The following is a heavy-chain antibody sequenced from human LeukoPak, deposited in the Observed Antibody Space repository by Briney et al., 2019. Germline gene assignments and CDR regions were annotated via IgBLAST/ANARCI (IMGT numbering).Heavy chain of an antibody. CDR2: ISWYSGSI. CDR3: AKTYSSSSTIYYYYGMDV. V-gene: IGHV3-9*01. D-gene: IGHD6-13*01. CDR1: GFTFDDYA. Sequence: GGSLRLSCAASGFTFDDYAMHWVRQAPGKGLEWVSGISWYSGSIGYADSVKGRFTISRDNAKNSLYLQMNSLRAEDTALYYCAKTYSSSSTIYYYYGMDVWGKGTTVTVSS. J-gene: IGHJ6*04.